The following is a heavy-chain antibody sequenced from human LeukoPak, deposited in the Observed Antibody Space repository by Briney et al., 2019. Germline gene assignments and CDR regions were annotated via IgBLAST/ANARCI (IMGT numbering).Heavy chain of an antibody. CDR1: GFTFSSYA. D-gene: IGHD6-13*01. CDR2: INHSGST. V-gene: IGHV4-34*01. J-gene: IGHJ4*02. Sequence: GSLRLSCAASGFTFSSYAMSWIRQPPGKGLEWIGEINHSGSTNYNPSLKSRVTISVDTSKNQFSLKLSSVTAADTAVYYCARGSWGIAAFSLSFDYWGQGTLVTVSS. CDR3: ARGSWGIAAFSLSFDY.